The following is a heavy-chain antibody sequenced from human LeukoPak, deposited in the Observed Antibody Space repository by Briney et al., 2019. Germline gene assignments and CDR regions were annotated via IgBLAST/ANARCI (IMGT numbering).Heavy chain of an antibody. CDR2: IYSGGST. V-gene: IGHV3-66*02. CDR3: ARTHTIFGVVTYFDY. CDR1: GFTLSSNY. D-gene: IGHD3-3*01. J-gene: IGHJ4*02. Sequence: GGSLRLSCAASGFTLSSNYMSWVRQAPGKGLEWVSVIYSGGSTYYADSVKGRFTISRDNSKNTLYLQMNSLRAEDTAVYYCARTHTIFGVVTYFDYWGQGTLVTVSS.